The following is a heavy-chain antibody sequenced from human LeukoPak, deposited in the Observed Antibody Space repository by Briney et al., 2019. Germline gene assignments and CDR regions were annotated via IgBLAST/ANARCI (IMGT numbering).Heavy chain of an antibody. Sequence: SETLSLTSTVSGGSISSYYWSWIRQPAGKGLEWIGRIYTSGSTNYNPSLKSRVTMSVDTSKNQFSLKLSSATAADTAVYYCAREVGRYCSSTSCLLRYGMDVWGQGTTVTVSS. D-gene: IGHD2-2*01. CDR2: IYTSGST. J-gene: IGHJ6*02. CDR3: AREVGRYCSSTSCLLRYGMDV. V-gene: IGHV4-4*07. CDR1: GGSISSYY.